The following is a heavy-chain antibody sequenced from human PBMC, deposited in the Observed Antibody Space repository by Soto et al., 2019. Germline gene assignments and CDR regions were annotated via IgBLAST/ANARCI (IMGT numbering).Heavy chain of an antibody. Sequence: EVQLVESGGGLVQPEGSLRLSCAASGFTFSSYWMSWVRQDPGKGLEWVAKIKQDGGEKYYVDFVKGLFTISRDNAKNSLYLPMKSLRAKDTAVYYRARVYSISSGSGMDDWGQGTTVTVSS. V-gene: IGHV3-7*04. CDR2: IKQDGGEK. CDR1: GFTFSSYW. D-gene: IGHD6-6*01. J-gene: IGHJ6*02. CDR3: ARVYSISSGSGMDD.